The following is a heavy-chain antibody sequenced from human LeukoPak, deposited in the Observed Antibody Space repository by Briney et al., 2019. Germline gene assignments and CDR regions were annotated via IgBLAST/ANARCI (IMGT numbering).Heavy chain of an antibody. CDR1: GYTFTSYG. CDR3: ARAERITILGVVIRTDAFDI. Sequence: ASVKVSSKASGYTFTSYGISWVRQAPGQGLEWMGWISAYNGNTNYAQKLQGRVTMTTDTSTSTAYMELRSLRSDDTAVYYCARAERITILGVVIRTDAFDIWGQGTLVTVSS. V-gene: IGHV1-18*01. D-gene: IGHD3-3*01. J-gene: IGHJ3*02. CDR2: ISAYNGNT.